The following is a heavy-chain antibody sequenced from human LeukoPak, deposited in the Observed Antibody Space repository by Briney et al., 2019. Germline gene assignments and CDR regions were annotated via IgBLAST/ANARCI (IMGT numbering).Heavy chain of an antibody. CDR3: ARGRQPLADYYGMDV. CDR1: GYTFTGYY. J-gene: IGHJ6*02. D-gene: IGHD6-13*01. CDR2: INPNSGGT. Sequence: ASVKVSCKASGYTFTGYYMHWVRQAPGQGLEWMGWINPNSGGTNYAQKFQGRVTMTRDTSISTAYMELSRLRSDDTAVYYCARGRQPLADYYGMDVWGQGTTVTVSS. V-gene: IGHV1-2*02.